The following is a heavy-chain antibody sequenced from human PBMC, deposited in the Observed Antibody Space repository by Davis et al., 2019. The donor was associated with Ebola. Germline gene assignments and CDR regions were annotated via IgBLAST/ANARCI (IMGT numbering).Heavy chain of an antibody. Sequence: ASVKVSCKASGYTFTGYYMHWVRQAPGQGLEWMGWINPHNSNTNYAQNVQGRVIMTSDTATTTAYMEVGSLRSDDTAVYYCARAQFPTTSDHWGQGTLVTVSS. V-gene: IGHV1-18*04. D-gene: IGHD1-1*01. CDR1: GYTFTGYY. CDR2: INPHNSNT. CDR3: ARAQFPTTSDH. J-gene: IGHJ4*02.